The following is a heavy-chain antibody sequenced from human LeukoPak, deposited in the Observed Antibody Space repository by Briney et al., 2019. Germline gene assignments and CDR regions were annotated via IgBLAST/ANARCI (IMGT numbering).Heavy chain of an antibody. V-gene: IGHV1-2*02. D-gene: IGHD6-6*01. Sequence: APVKLSCKASGHTFTPYYMHWVRQAAGQRLECMRWINPNSGGTNYAQKLQGRVTRNRDTYISTAYMELSRLRADDTAVYYCARSGRPLLYYFDYWGQGTLVAVSS. CDR1: GHTFTPYY. CDR2: INPNSGGT. J-gene: IGHJ4*02. CDR3: ARSGRPLLYYFDY.